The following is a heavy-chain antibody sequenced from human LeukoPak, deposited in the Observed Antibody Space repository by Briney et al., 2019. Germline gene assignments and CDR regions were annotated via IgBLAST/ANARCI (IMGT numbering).Heavy chain of an antibody. CDR1: GYTFTSYG. CDR3: ACRSGEGFDY. D-gene: IGHD6-19*01. V-gene: IGHV1-69*13. J-gene: IGHJ4*02. CDR2: IIPIFGTA. Sequence: SVKVSCKASGYTFTSYGISWVRQAPGQGLEWMGGIIPIFGTANYAQKFQGRVTITADESTSTAYMELSSLRSEDTAVYYCACRSGEGFDYWGQGTLVTVSS.